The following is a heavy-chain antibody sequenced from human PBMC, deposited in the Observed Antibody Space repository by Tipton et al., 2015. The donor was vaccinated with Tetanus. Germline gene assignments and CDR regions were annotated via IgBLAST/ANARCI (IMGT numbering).Heavy chain of an antibody. CDR3: ARHGRATSYSWFDP. D-gene: IGHD3-10*01. CDR2: IFPGASSV. V-gene: IGHV5-51*01. Sequence: QSGAEVKKPGESLNISCKASGYNFATFWIGWVRQKPGKGLEWMGVIFPGASSVRYSPTFEGQVTITADRSTTTAYLQWDRLKVSDTAIYYCARHGRATSYSWFDPWGQGTLVTVSS. CDR1: GYNFATFW. J-gene: IGHJ5*02.